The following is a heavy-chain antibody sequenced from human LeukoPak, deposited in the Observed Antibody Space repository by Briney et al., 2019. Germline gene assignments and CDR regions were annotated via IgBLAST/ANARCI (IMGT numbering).Heavy chain of an antibody. Sequence: PSETLSLTCAVYGGSFSGYYWSWIRQPPGKGLEWIGEINHSGSTNYNPSLKSRVTISVDTSKNQFSLKLSSVTAADTAVYYCARAPLWRYYFDYWGQGTLVTVPS. CDR2: INHSGST. V-gene: IGHV4-34*01. CDR1: GGSFSGYY. D-gene: IGHD4/OR15-4a*01. J-gene: IGHJ4*02. CDR3: ARAPLWRYYFDY.